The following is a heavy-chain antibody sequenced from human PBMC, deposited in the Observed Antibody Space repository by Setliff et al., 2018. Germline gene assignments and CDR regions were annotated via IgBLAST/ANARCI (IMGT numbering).Heavy chain of an antibody. CDR2: ISGYNGKT. J-gene: IGHJ4*02. CDR3: ARHGDASFYYDILTGHSPPYYFDY. Sequence: APVKIACKASGSTFPNYGVSWVRQAPGQGLEWMGWISGYNGKTNYAQKVQGRVSMTTHTSTSTAYMELRSLRSDDTAVYYCARHGDASFYYDILTGHSPPYYFDYWGQGTLVTVSS. V-gene: IGHV1-18*01. CDR1: GSTFPNYG. D-gene: IGHD3-9*01.